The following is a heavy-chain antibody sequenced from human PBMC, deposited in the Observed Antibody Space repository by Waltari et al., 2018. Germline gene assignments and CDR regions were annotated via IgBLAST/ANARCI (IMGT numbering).Heavy chain of an antibody. J-gene: IGHJ3*02. CDR1: GGTISSSSYY. CDR2: IYYSGST. V-gene: IGHV4-39*01. CDR3: ARRTRFLEWLLYPPADAFDI. D-gene: IGHD3-3*01. Sequence: QLQLQESGPGLVKPSETLSITCTVPGGTISSSSYYWVWIRQPQGKGLEWIGSIYYSGSTYYNPSLKSRVTISVDTSKNQFSLKLSSVTAADTAVYYCARRTRFLEWLLYPPADAFDIWGQGTMVTVSS.